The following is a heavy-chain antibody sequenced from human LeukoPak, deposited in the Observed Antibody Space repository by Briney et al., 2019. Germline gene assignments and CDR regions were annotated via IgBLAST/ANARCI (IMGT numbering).Heavy chain of an antibody. D-gene: IGHD3-9*01. CDR2: IYYSGST. CDR1: GGSISSYY. V-gene: IGHV4-59*01. J-gene: IGHJ5*02. CDR3: ARETGLRYRNWFDP. Sequence: PSETLSLTCTVSGGSISSYYWSWIRQPPGKGLEWIGYIYYSGSTNYNPSLKSRVTISVDTSKNQFSLKLSSVTAADTAVYYCARETGLRYRNWFDPWGQGTLVTVSS.